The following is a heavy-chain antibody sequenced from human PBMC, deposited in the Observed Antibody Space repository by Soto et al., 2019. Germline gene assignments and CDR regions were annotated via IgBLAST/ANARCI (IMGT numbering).Heavy chain of an antibody. CDR2: ISAYNGNT. V-gene: IGHV1-18*01. CDR1: GYTFTSYG. CDR3: ARDRPTVRAAHYYYGMDV. D-gene: IGHD2-15*01. Sequence: QVQLVQSGAEVKKPGASVKVSCKASGYTFTSYGISWVRQAPGQGLEWMGWISAYNGNTNYAQKLQGRVTMTTDTSTSTAYRELRSLRSHDTAVYYCARDRPTVRAAHYYYGMDVWGQGTTVTVSS. J-gene: IGHJ6*02.